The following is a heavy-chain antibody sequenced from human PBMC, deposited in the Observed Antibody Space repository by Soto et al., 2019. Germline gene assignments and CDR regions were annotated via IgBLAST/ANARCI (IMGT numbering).Heavy chain of an antibody. Sequence: QVQLVESGGGVVQPGRSLRLSCAASGFTFSSYGMHWVRQAPGKGLEWVAVIWYDGSNKYYADSVKGRFTISRDNSKNTQYLQMQSLRAEATAVYYCARGQGSGWYGVAYWGRGTLVTVSS. CDR2: IWYDGSNK. CDR1: GFTFSSYG. V-gene: IGHV3-33*01. D-gene: IGHD6-19*01. CDR3: ARGQGSGWYGVAY. J-gene: IGHJ1*01.